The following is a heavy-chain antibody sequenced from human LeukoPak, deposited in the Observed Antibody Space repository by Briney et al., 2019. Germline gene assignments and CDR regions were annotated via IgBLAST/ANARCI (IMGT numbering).Heavy chain of an antibody. V-gene: IGHV3-33*06. CDR2: IWSDGTNT. D-gene: IGHD4-11*01. J-gene: IGHJ4*02. CDR3: AKDAQRGFDYSNSLDK. Sequence: GRSLRLSCATSGFTFSHYGMHWVRQAPGKGLEWVAVIWSDGTNTYYGDPVKGRFTISRDNFQRTVYLQMNSLRAEDTAVYFCAKDAQRGFDYSNSLDKWGQGTLVTVSS. CDR1: GFTFSHYG.